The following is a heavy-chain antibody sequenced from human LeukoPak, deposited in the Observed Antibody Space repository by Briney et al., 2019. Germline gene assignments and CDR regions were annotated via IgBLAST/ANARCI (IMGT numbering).Heavy chain of an antibody. CDR2: ITGSGGDT. D-gene: IGHD1-26*01. CDR3: ARGESPGRIIVGFDY. CDR1: GFTFSNYA. V-gene: IGHV3-23*01. Sequence: PGGSLRLSCAASGFTFSNYAMSWVRQAPGKGLDWVSAITGSGGDTYYADSVKGRFTISRDNSKNTLYLQMNSLRAEDTAVYYCARGESPGRIIVGFDYWGQGTLVTVSS. J-gene: IGHJ4*02.